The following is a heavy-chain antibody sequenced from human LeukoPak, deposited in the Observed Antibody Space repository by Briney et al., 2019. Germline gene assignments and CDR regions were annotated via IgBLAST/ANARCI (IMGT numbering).Heavy chain of an antibody. V-gene: IGHV3-15*01. D-gene: IGHD2-15*01. CDR2: IKSKTDGGTT. CDR3: TTDKGYCSGGSCYLIDY. Sequence: GGSLRLSCAASGFTFSNAWMSWVRQAPGKGLEWVGRIKSKTDGGTTDYAAPVKGRFTTSRDDSKNTLYLQMNSLKTEDTAVYYCTTDKGYCSGGSCYLIDYWGQGTLVTVSS. J-gene: IGHJ4*02. CDR1: GFTFSNAW.